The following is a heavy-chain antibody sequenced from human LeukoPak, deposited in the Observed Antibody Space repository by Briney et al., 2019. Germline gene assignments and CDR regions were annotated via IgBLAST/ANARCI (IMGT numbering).Heavy chain of an antibody. Sequence: PGGSLRLSCAASGFTFSSYWMHWVRQAPGKGLVWVSRIIRDGSSTTYADSVKGRFTISRDNAKNTLYLQMNSLRAEDTAVYYCARGIGGYYYDSSGDRAFDIWGQGTMVTVSS. CDR1: GFTFSSYW. CDR2: IIRDGSST. V-gene: IGHV3-74*01. J-gene: IGHJ3*02. CDR3: ARGIGGYYYDSSGDRAFDI. D-gene: IGHD3-22*01.